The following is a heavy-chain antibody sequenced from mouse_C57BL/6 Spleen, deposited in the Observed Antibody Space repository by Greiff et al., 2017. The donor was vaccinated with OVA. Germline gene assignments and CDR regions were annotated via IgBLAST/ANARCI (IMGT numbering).Heavy chain of an antibody. J-gene: IGHJ2*01. CDR1: GYTFTSYW. Sequence: QVQLQQPGAELVKPGASVKLSCKASGYTFTSYWIPLVPPIPFPFLYCLCILPPNRGRPPSNEKFKSKATLTVDKSSSPAYMQLSSLTSADSAVYSCAIVFDECSFDYWGQGTTLTVSS. CDR3: AIVFDECSFDY. CDR2: LPPNRGRP. V-gene: IGHV1-64*01.